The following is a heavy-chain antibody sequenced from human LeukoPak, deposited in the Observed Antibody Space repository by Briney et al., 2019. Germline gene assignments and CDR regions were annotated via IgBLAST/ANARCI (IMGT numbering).Heavy chain of an antibody. J-gene: IGHJ3*02. CDR2: ISWDGGST. V-gene: IGHV3-43D*03. Sequence: GGSLRLSCAASGFTFDDYAMHWVRQAPGKGLEWVSLISWDGGSTYYADSVKGRFTISRDNSKNSLYLQMNSLRAEDTALYYCAKDISYDSTSGAFDIWGQGTMVTVSS. CDR3: AKDISYDSTSGAFDI. D-gene: IGHD3-22*01. CDR1: GFTFDDYA.